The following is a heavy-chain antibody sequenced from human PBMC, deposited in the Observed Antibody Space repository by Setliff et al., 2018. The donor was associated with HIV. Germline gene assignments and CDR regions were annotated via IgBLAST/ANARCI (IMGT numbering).Heavy chain of an antibody. D-gene: IGHD5-18*01. CDR1: GGSISRYY. Sequence: SETLSLTCTVSGGSISRYYWSWIRQPPGKGLEWIGYSHTSGNTNYNPSLKSRVTISVDTSKNQFSLKLSSVTAADTAVYYCARRDGYSYGFYFDYWGQGTLVTVSS. CDR2: SHTSGNT. J-gene: IGHJ4*02. V-gene: IGHV4-4*09. CDR3: ARRDGYSYGFYFDY.